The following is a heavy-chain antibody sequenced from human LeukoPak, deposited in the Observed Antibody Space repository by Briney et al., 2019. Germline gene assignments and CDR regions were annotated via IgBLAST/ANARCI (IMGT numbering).Heavy chain of an antibody. V-gene: IGHV1-18*01. D-gene: IGHD6-13*01. Sequence: GASVKVSCKASGYTFTNYGISWVRQAPGQGLEWMGWVSGNNDITNYAQKFQGRVTMTTDTSTTTAYMELRSLRPDDTAVYYCARSWYSQSYWYFDLWGRGTLVTVSS. CDR1: GYTFTNYG. CDR3: ARSWYSQSYWYFDL. CDR2: VSGNNDIT. J-gene: IGHJ2*01.